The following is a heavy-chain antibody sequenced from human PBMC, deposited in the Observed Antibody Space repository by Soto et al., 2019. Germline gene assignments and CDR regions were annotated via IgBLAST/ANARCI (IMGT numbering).Heavy chain of an antibody. D-gene: IGHD3-3*01. CDR1: GYLFTTYA. J-gene: IGHJ5*02. V-gene: IGHV1-3*01. CDR3: ARGLTIFGWFDP. Sequence: QVQLVQSGAEVKKPGASVKVTCKASGYLFTTYAVHRVRQAPGQGIEWMGWINGGNGHTKYSQKFQGRVTFTRDTSATTAYMELGSLRSEDTAIYYCARGLTIFGWFDPWGQGTLVTVSS. CDR2: INGGNGHT.